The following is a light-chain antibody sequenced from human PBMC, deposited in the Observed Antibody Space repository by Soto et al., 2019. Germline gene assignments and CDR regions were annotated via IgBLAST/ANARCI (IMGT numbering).Light chain of an antibody. Sequence: EVVMTQSPATLSVSPGERATLSCRASQSVSSNLAWYHQKPGQAPRLLIYGAFTRATGAPARFSGSGSGTEFTLTISSLQSEDFAVYYCQQYNNWPRTFGQGTKVEIK. CDR2: GAF. CDR1: QSVSSN. CDR3: QQYNNWPRT. J-gene: IGKJ1*01. V-gene: IGKV3-15*01.